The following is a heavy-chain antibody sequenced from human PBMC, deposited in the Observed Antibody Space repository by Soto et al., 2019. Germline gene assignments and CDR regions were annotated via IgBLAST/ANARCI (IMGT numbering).Heavy chain of an antibody. J-gene: IGHJ4*02. CDR2: INPNSGGT. V-gene: IGHV1-2*04. D-gene: IGHD3-22*01. CDR3: ARDWDSSGYALDY. Sequence: ASVKVSCKASGYTFTGYYMHWVRQAPGRGLEWMGWINPNSGGTNYAQKFQGWVTMTRDTSISTAYMELSRLRSDDTAVYYCARDWDSSGYALDYWGQGTLVTVSS. CDR1: GYTFTGYY.